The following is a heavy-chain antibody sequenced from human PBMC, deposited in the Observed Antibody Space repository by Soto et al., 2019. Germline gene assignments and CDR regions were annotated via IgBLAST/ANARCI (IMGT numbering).Heavy chain of an antibody. CDR3: ARDRVEMATIRTFDY. CDR1: GFTFSSYS. V-gene: IGHV3-21*01. Sequence: EVQLVESGGGLVKPGGSLRLSCAASGFTFSSYSMNWVRQAPGKGLEWVSSISSSSSYIYYADSVKGRFTISRDNAKNSLYLQMNSLRAEDTAVYYCARDRVEMATIRTFDYWGQGTLVTVSS. D-gene: IGHD5-12*01. CDR2: ISSSSSYI. J-gene: IGHJ4*02.